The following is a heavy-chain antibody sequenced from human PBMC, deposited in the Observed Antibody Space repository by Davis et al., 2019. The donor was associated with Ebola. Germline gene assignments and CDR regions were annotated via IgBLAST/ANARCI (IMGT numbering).Heavy chain of an antibody. CDR1: GFTFSSYA. D-gene: IGHD3-3*01. V-gene: IGHV3-23*03. J-gene: IGHJ6*02. Sequence: SCKASGFTFSSYAMSWVRQAPGKGLEWVSIIYSGSSKYYADNVRGRFTISRDRSKNTLYLQMNSLGAEDTAVYYCARSRFPYGMDVWGQGTTVTVSS. CDR3: ARSRFPYGMDV. CDR2: IIYSGSSK.